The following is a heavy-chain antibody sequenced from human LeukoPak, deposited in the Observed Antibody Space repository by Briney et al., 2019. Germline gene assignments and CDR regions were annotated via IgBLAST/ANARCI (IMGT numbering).Heavy chain of an antibody. V-gene: IGHV1-69*13. CDR3: AIGGDSSGYYYDIDY. J-gene: IGHJ4*02. D-gene: IGHD3-22*01. CDR2: IIPIFGTA. Sequence: GASAKVSCTASGGTFSSYAISWVRQAPGQGLEWMGGIIPIFGTANYAQKFQGRVTITADESTSTAYMELSSLRSEDTAVYYCAIGGDSSGYYYDIDYWGQGTLVTVSS. CDR1: GGTFSSYA.